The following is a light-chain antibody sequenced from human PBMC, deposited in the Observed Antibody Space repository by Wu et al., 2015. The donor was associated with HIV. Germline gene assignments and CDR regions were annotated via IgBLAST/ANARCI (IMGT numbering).Light chain of an antibody. J-gene: IGKJ1*01. Sequence: EIVLTQSPVTLSLSPGERATLSCRASQSVSNNYLAWYQQKPGQAPRLLIYGASSRATDIPDRFSGSGSGTDFTLTISRLEPEDFAVYYCQQYGRSPWTFGQGTKVEIK. V-gene: IGKV3-20*01. CDR1: QSVSNNY. CDR2: GAS. CDR3: QQYGRSPWT.